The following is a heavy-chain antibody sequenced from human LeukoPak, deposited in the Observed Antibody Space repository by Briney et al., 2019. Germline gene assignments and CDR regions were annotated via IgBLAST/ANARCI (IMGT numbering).Heavy chain of an antibody. D-gene: IGHD6-19*01. CDR3: AKDQIGWAPGYVSGPLDQ. CDR2: ISTDGNNE. CDR1: GFSFTMYG. V-gene: IGHV3-30*18. J-gene: IGHJ4*02. Sequence: PGGSLRLSCAASGFSFTMYGIHWVRQAPGKGLEWVAVISTDGNNEYYANSVKGRFTISRDNSKNTVYLQMTSLRTEDTAVYYCAKDQIGWAPGYVSGPLDQWGQGTPVTVSS.